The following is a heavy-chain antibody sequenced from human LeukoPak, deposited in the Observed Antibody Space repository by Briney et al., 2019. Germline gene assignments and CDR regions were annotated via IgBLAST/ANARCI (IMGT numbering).Heavy chain of an antibody. J-gene: IGHJ4*02. CDR1: GYTFTSYG. CDR2: ISAYNGNT. Sequence: ASVKVSCKASGYTFTSYGISWVRQAPGQGLEWMGWISAYNGNTNYAQKLQGRVTMTTDTSTSTAYMELRSLRADDTAVYYCARVYYDSSGYYSLDYWGQGTLVTVSS. CDR3: ARVYYDSSGYYSLDY. V-gene: IGHV1-18*01. D-gene: IGHD3-22*01.